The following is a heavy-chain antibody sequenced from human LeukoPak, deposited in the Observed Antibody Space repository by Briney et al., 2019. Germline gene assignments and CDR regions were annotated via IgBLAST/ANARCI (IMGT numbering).Heavy chain of an antibody. CDR1: GGSISSNY. CDR2: IYSSGST. D-gene: IGHD3-10*01. CDR3: ATHYAGSPSNYFDY. J-gene: IGHJ4*02. V-gene: IGHV4-4*07. Sequence: SETLSLTCTVSGGSISSNYWSWIRQPAGKGLEWIGRIYSSGSTNYNPSLKSRVSMSVDTSKNQFSLKLSSVTAADTAKYFCATHYAGSPSNYFDYWGQGTLVTVSS.